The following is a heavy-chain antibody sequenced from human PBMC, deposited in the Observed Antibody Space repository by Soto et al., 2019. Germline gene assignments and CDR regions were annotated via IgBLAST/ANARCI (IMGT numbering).Heavy chain of an antibody. CDR3: ARGGAVIGAFDV. J-gene: IGHJ3*01. CDR1: GFTFSNYD. Sequence: EVQLVESGGGLVQPGGSLRLSCAASGFTFSNYDMHWVRQPTGKGLEWVSGIGSAGDTYDAGSVKGRFTISRENAKNSLYLQMNSLRAGDTAVYYCARGGAVIGAFDVWGQGTMVTVSS. V-gene: IGHV3-13*01. D-gene: IGHD2-21*01. CDR2: IGSAGDT.